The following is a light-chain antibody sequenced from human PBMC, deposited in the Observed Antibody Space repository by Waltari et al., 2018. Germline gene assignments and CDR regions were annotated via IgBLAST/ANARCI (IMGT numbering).Light chain of an antibody. CDR1: QTINSD. CDR2: AAS. CDR3: QQYNGWRT. Sequence: EIVMTQSPAPLSVSPGERATLSCRASQTINSDLAWYQQKPGQAPRLLIYAASTRATGIPVRFSGSGSGTEFTLTISILQSEDFAVYYCQQYNGWRTFGQGTKLEIK. J-gene: IGKJ2*01. V-gene: IGKV3D-15*01.